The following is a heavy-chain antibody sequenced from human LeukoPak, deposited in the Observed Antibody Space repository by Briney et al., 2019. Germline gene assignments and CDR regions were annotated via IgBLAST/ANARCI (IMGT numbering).Heavy chain of an antibody. V-gene: IGHV3-30*18. J-gene: IGHJ5*02. D-gene: IGHD3-10*01. Sequence: GGSLRLSCAASGFTFSSYGMHWVRQAPGKGLEWVAVISYDGSNKYYADSVKGRFTISRDNSKNTLYLQMNSLRAEDTAVYYCAKVQMVRGAQWFDPWGQGTLVTVSS. CDR2: ISYDGSNK. CDR3: AKVQMVRGAQWFDP. CDR1: GFTFSSYG.